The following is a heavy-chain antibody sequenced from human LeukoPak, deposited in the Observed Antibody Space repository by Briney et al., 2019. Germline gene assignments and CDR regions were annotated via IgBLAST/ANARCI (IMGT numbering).Heavy chain of an antibody. CDR1: GGTFSSYA. CDR3: ARVVGYCSSTSCYSVYEDWFDP. D-gene: IGHD2-2*02. Sequence: ASVKVSCKASGGTFSSYAISWVRQAPGQGLEWMGGIIPIFGTANYAQKFQGRVTITADESTSTAYMELSSLRSEDTAVYYCARVVGYCSSTSCYSVYEDWFDPWGQGTLVTVSS. CDR2: IIPIFGTA. J-gene: IGHJ5*02. V-gene: IGHV1-69*13.